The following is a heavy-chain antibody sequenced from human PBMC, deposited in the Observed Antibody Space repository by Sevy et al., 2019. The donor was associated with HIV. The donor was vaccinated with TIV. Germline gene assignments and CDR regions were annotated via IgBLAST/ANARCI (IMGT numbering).Heavy chain of an antibody. D-gene: IGHD3-10*01. Sequence: GGSLRLSCAASGFTFGNYWMHWVRQAPGKGLVWISRNNNDGSNTNYADSVKGRFTTSRDNAKNTLYLQMNSLRAEDTAVYYCGREMISMVPGVPDAFDIWGQGTMVTVSS. CDR3: GREMISMVPGVPDAFDI. J-gene: IGHJ3*02. CDR2: NNNDGSNT. V-gene: IGHV3-74*01. CDR1: GFTFGNYW.